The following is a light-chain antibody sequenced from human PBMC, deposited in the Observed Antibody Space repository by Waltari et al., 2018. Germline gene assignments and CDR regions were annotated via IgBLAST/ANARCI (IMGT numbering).Light chain of an antibody. Sequence: DIVMTQSPLSLPVTPGEPASISCRSSQSLLHSNGYNYLDWYLLKPGQSQQLLIYLVSNRASGVPDRFSGSGSGTDFTLKISRVEAEDVGVYYCMQTLQTPRTFGQGTKVEIK. CDR1: QSLLHSNGYNY. V-gene: IGKV2-28*01. CDR2: LVS. CDR3: MQTLQTPRT. J-gene: IGKJ1*01.